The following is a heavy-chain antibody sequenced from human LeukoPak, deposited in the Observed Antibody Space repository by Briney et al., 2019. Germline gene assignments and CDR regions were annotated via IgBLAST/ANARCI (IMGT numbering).Heavy chain of an antibody. V-gene: IGHV4-59*01. Sequence: SETLSLTCTVSGGSISSYYWSWIRQPPGKGLEWIGYIYYSGSTNYNPSLKSRVTISVDTSKNQFSLKLSSVTAADTAVYYRARGDYDYGDYHWFDPWGQGTLVTVSS. J-gene: IGHJ5*02. D-gene: IGHD4-17*01. CDR2: IYYSGST. CDR3: ARGDYDYGDYHWFDP. CDR1: GGSISSYY.